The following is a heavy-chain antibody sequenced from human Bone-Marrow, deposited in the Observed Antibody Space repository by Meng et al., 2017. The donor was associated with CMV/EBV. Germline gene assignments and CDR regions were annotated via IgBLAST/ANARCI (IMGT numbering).Heavy chain of an antibody. CDR2: TRDKANSYTT. CDR1: GFTFSAHY. Sequence: SCAAPGFTFSAHYLDWVRQAPGKGLEWVGRTRDKANSYTTEYAASVKGRFTISRDDSKSSLYLQMNNLKTEDTAVYYCAKTGSPGDFWGQGTLVTVSS. J-gene: IGHJ4*02. D-gene: IGHD3-10*01. CDR3: AKTGSPGDF. V-gene: IGHV3-72*01.